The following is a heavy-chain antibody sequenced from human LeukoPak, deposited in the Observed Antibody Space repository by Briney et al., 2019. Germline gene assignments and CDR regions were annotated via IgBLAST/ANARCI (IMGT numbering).Heavy chain of an antibody. D-gene: IGHD2-2*01. Sequence: PSETLSLTCSVSGDSISNFYWSWIRQPPGKGLEWIGYIDYSGSTSYNPSLKSRVTISIDTSKNQFSLRLSSVAAADTAVYFCARGLFSTRRESDYWGQGTLVTVSS. CDR2: IDYSGST. V-gene: IGHV4-59*01. J-gene: IGHJ4*02. CDR1: GDSISNFY. CDR3: ARGLFSTRRESDY.